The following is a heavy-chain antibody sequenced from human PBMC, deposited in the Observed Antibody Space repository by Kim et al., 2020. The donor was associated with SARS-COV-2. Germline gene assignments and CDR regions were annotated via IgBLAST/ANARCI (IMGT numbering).Heavy chain of an antibody. D-gene: IGHD3-22*01. J-gene: IGHJ5*02. Sequence: SLKGRVTSSRDNAKNTLYPQMSSLRTEDTAVYYCAKVGAYDSSGLYAFFRSWGQGTRVTVSS. CDR3: AKVGAYDSSGLYAFFRS. V-gene: IGHV3-74*01.